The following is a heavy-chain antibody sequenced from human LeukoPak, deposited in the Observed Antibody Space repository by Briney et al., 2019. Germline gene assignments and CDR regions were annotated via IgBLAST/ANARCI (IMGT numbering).Heavy chain of an antibody. D-gene: IGHD2-15*01. J-gene: IGHJ6*02. CDR3: ARVVAVAATNYGMDV. Sequence: SETLPLTCTVSGGSISSYYWSWIRQPPGKGLEWIGYIYYSGSTNYNPSLKSRVTISVDTSKNQFSLKLSSVTAADTAVYYCARVVAVAATNYGMDVWGQGTTVTVSS. V-gene: IGHV4-59*01. CDR1: GGSISSYY. CDR2: IYYSGST.